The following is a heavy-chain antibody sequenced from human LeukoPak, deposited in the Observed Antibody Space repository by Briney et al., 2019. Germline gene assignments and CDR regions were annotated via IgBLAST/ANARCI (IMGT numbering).Heavy chain of an antibody. CDR2: ITKSGGST. CDR1: GFSFSSYA. Sequence: PGGSLRLSCAASGFSFSSYAMSWVRQAPGKGLEWVSTITKSGGSTYYADSVKGRFTISRDNSKDTLYLQMNSLRVEDTAEYYCANVVGGYWGQGTLVTVSS. V-gene: IGHV3-23*01. D-gene: IGHD2-21*01. J-gene: IGHJ4*02. CDR3: ANVVGGY.